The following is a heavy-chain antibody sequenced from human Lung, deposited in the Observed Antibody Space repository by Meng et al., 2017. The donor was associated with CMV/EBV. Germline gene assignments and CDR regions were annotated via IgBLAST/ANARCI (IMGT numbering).Heavy chain of an antibody. D-gene: IGHD4-23*01. CDR3: ARGINGGCGD. V-gene: IGHV6-1*01. CDR1: GDIVSSNSAA. J-gene: IGHJ4*02. Sequence: QVKLQHAGPGLVKPPQTLPLTCAISGDIVSSNSAAWHWIRQSPSRGLEWLGRTYYRSKWYHEYAVSVKSRITISPDTPKNQFSLQLNSMTPEDTAVYYCARGINGGCGDWGQGTLVTVSS. CDR2: TYYRSKWYH.